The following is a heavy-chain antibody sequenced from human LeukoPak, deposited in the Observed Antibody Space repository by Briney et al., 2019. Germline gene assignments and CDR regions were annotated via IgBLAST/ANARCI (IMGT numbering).Heavy chain of an antibody. Sequence: GGSLRLSCTASGFIFSSITMNWVRQAPGKGLEWVSSITSSGSSIYYADSVKGRFTISRDNAKNSLYLQMNSLRAEDTAVYYCARAQIEDYWRQGTLVTVSS. CDR3: ARAQIEDY. CDR1: GFIFSSIT. CDR2: ITSSGSSI. J-gene: IGHJ4*02. V-gene: IGHV3-21*01.